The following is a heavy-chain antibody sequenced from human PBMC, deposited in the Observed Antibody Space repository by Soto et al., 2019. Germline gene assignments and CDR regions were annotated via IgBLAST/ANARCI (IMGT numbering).Heavy chain of an antibody. CDR1: GFTFSDFY. CDR3: AKDSVYDGGKNFDP. D-gene: IGHD2-15*01. V-gene: IGHV3-11*06. J-gene: IGHJ5*02. CDR2: ISGSSGYT. Sequence: PVGSLRLSCAASGFTFSDFYMSWIRQAPGKGLEWISYISGSSGYTNYADSVKGRFTISRDNAKNSLFLQMNSLRAEDTAVYYCAKDSVYDGGKNFDPCGQRTLVTVSS.